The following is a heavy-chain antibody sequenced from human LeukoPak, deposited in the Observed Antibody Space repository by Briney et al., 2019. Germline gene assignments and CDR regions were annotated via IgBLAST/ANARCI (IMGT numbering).Heavy chain of an antibody. CDR2: IYYDDDK. V-gene: IGHV2-5*02. CDR3: AHSFGFYGYFRGYLH. J-gene: IGHJ4*02. CDR1: GFSLSDYRVG. Sequence: SGPTLVNPTQTLTLTCTFSGFSLSDYRVGVGWIRQPPGKVLEWLALIYYDDDKRYNPSLKSRLTIAKDSSKNQVVLTMTNMDPVDTATYFCAHSFGFYGYFRGYLHWGQGTLVTVSS. D-gene: IGHD3-22*01.